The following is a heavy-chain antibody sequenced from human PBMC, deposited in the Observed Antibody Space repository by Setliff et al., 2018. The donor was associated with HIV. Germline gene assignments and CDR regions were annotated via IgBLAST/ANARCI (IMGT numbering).Heavy chain of an antibody. J-gene: IGHJ5*02. CDR1: GDSISTSS. D-gene: IGHD2-2*01. CDR3: ARRAVQDGSITSSNWFDP. V-gene: IGHV4-4*09. CDR2: IYTSGST. Sequence: KPSETLSLTCTVSGDSISTSSWNWIRQPPGKGLEWIGYIYTSGSTNYNPSRKSRVTISADSSKHQFSLNLNSVTAADTAVYYCARRAVQDGSITSSNWFDPWGQGILVTVSS.